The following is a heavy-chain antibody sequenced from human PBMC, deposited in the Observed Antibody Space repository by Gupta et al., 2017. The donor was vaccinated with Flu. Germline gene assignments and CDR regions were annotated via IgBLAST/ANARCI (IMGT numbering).Heavy chain of an antibody. CDR2: ISSNGGST. J-gene: IGHJ5*02. D-gene: IGHD1-26*01. CDR1: GFTFSSYA. V-gene: IGHV3-64D*06. Sequence: RLSCSASGFTFSSYAMHWVRQAPGKGLEYVSAISSNGGSTYYADSVKGRFTISRDNSKNTLYLQMSSLRAEDTAVYYCVKDAFNEHRIVGASGRVWFDPWGQGTLVTASS. CDR3: VKDAFNEHRIVGASGRVWFDP.